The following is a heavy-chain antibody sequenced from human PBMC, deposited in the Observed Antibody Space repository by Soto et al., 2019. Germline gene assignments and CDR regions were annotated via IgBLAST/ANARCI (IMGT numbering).Heavy chain of an antibody. CDR3: ARGVGYSSGWSYYYYYGMDV. V-gene: IGHV1-8*01. J-gene: IGHJ6*02. Sequence: GASVKFSCKASGYTFTSYDINWVRHATGQGLEWMGWMNPNSGNTGYAQKFQGRVTMTRNTSISTAYMELSSLRSEDTAVYYCARGVGYSSGWSYYYYYGMDVWGQGTTVTVSS. D-gene: IGHD6-19*01. CDR2: MNPNSGNT. CDR1: GYTFTSYD.